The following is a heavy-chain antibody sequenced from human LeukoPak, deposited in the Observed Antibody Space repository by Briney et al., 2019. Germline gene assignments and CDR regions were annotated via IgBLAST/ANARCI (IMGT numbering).Heavy chain of an antibody. D-gene: IGHD3-22*01. CDR1: GGTFSSYA. J-gene: IGHJ3*02. V-gene: IGHV1-69*06. CDR2: IIPIFGTA. Sequence: SVKVSCKASGGTFSSYAISWVRQAPGQGLEWMGGIIPIFGTANYAQKFQGRVTITADKSTSTAYMELSSLRSEDTAVYYCARDLRNYYDTILEGAFDIWGQGTMVTVSS. CDR3: ARDLRNYYDTILEGAFDI.